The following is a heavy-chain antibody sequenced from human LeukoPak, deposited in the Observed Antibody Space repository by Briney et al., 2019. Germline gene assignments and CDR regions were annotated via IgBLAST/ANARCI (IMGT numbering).Heavy chain of an antibody. CDR1: GGTFSSYA. D-gene: IGHD4-17*01. J-gene: IGHJ1*01. V-gene: IGHV1-69*06. CDR2: IIPIFGTA. CDR3: ARASNDYGDYQSFQL. Sequence: GSSVKVSCKASGGTFSSYAISWVRQAPGQGVEWMGGIIPIFGTANYAQKFQGRVTITADKSTSTAYMELSSLRSEDTAVYYCARASNDYGDYQSFQLWGQGTLVTVSS.